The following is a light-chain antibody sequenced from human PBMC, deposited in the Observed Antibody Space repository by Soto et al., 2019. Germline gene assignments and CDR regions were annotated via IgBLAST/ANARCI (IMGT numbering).Light chain of an antibody. CDR3: GTGGVSGGV. CDR1: SSNIGNNY. J-gene: IGLJ2*01. CDR2: DNN. V-gene: IGLV1-51*01. Sequence: QSVLPQPPSVSAAPGQKVTISCSGSSSNIGNNYVAWYQQLPGTAHKLLIYDNNKRPSGIPERFSGTKSGTSATQDITVLHTGDEAAYYCGTGGVSGGVFGGGTKLTVL.